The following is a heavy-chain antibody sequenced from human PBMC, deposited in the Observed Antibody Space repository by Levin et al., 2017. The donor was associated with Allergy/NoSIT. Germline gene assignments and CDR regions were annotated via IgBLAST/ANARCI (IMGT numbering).Heavy chain of an antibody. CDR3: ASEPIAAAGTISFDY. CDR2: IYYSGST. J-gene: IGHJ4*02. CDR1: GGSISSSSYY. V-gene: IGHV4-39*01. D-gene: IGHD6-13*01. Sequence: PSETLSLTCTVSGGSISSSSYYWGWIRQPPGKGLEWIGSIYYSGSTYYNPSLKSRVTISVDTSKNQFSLKLSSVTAADTAVYYCASEPIAAAGTISFDYWGQGTLVTVSS.